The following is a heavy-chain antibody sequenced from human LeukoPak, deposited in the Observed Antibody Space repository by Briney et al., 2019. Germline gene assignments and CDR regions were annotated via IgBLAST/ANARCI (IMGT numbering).Heavy chain of an antibody. CDR1: GGSISSGSYY. CDR3: AKVVGLLRFDP. D-gene: IGHD3-22*01. Sequence: SETLSLTCTVSGGSISSGSYYWGWIRQPPGKGLEWIGSIYYSGSTYYNPSLKSRVTISVDTSKNQFSLKLSSVTAADTAVYYCAKVVGLLRFDPWGQGTLVTVSS. J-gene: IGHJ5*02. V-gene: IGHV4-39*01. CDR2: IYYSGST.